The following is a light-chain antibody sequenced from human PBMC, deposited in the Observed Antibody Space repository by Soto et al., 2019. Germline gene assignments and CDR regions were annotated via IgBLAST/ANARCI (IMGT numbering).Light chain of an antibody. V-gene: IGKV3-20*01. Sequence: EIVWRQSPGTLCLSPGKPPTLSCGAGQSVGSSYLAWYQQKPGQAPRLLIYGASSRATGIPDRFSVSGSGTDFPLTISRLENEDFAVYYCQQYGSSXYTLPQGTKVDIK. CDR1: QSVGSSY. CDR3: QQYGSSXYT. CDR2: GAS. J-gene: IGKJ2*01.